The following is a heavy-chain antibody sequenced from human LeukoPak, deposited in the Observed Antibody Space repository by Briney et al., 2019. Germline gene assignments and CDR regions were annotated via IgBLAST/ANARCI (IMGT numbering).Heavy chain of an antibody. V-gene: IGHV4-38-2*02. J-gene: IGHJ5*02. CDR1: GYSISSGYY. CDR2: IYHSGST. D-gene: IGHD6-13*01. CDR3: ARDRYPGGSSWYSWFDP. Sequence: SETLSLTCTVSGYSISSGYYWGWIRQPPGKGLERIGSIYHSGSTYYNPSLKSRVTISVDTSKNQFSLKLSSVTAADTAVYYCARDRYPGGSSWYSWFDPWGQGTLVTVSS.